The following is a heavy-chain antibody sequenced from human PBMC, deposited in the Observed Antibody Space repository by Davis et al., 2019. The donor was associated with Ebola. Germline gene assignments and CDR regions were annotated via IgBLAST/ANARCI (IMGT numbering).Heavy chain of an antibody. CDR3: ARGQWQRVPPLSFQYAMDV. CDR1: GASFNIYY. CDR2: INHSGST. Sequence: SDTLSLTCAVSGASFNIYYWNWIRQAPGKALEWIGEINHSGSTTYTPSLKSRVTISVATSKMQFSLRLSSVTAAHTAVYYCARGQWQRVPPLSFQYAMDVWGRGTTVTVSS. D-gene: IGHD5-12*01. J-gene: IGHJ6*02. V-gene: IGHV4-34*01.